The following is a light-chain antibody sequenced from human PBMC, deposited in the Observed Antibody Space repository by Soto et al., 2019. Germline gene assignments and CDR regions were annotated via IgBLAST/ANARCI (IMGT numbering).Light chain of an antibody. CDR2: EVN. V-gene: IGLV2-14*03. Sequence: QSALTQPASVSGSPGQSITISCSGTSSDVGGYRYVSWYQQHPGKAPKLIIYEVNNRPSGVSHRFSGSKSGNTASLTISDLQAEDEADYHCASYASNTNLVFGGGTKLTVL. CDR1: SSDVGGYRY. CDR3: ASYASNTNLV. J-gene: IGLJ3*02.